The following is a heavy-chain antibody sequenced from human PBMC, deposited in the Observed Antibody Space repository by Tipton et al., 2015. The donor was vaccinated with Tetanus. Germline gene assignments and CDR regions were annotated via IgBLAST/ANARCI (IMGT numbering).Heavy chain of an antibody. Sequence: LSLTCSVSGGSISYYYWSWIRQSPGKGLEWIGHIYYNGSTKYNPSLKSRVTVSLDTSKKHFSLRLSSVTAADTAVYYCARGGLCVGPACAGISPLLDVWGRGTLVTVPS. D-gene: IGHD2-15*01. CDR2: IYYNGST. CDR3: ARGGLCVGPACAGISPLLDV. V-gene: IGHV4-59*01. J-gene: IGHJ2*01. CDR1: GGSISYYY.